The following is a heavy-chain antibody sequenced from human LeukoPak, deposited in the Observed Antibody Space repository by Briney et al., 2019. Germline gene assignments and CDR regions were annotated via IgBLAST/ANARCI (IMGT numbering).Heavy chain of an antibody. Sequence: ASVKVSCKASGYTFTGYYMHWVRQAPGQGLEWMVWINPNSGGTNYAQKFQGRVTMTRDTSISTAYMELSRLRSDDTAVYYCARGRPELHLYYFDYWGQGTLVTVSS. CDR3: ARGRPELHLYYFDY. D-gene: IGHD2-15*01. V-gene: IGHV1-2*02. CDR2: INPNSGGT. J-gene: IGHJ4*02. CDR1: GYTFTGYY.